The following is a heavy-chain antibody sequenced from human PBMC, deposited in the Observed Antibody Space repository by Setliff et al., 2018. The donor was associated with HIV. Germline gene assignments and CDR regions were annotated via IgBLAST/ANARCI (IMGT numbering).Heavy chain of an antibody. CDR1: GYTFTTYG. CDR3: ARTSAGARGFGLTYFYYMDV. CDR2: IIPLFNTP. Sequence: RASVKVSCKASGYTFTTYGFNWVRQAPGQGLEWMGGIIPLFNTPTYAQNFQGRVTIAADEYTNAAYMELSRLRFEDTAVYYCARTSAGARGFGLTYFYYMDVWGQGTTVTVSS. D-gene: IGHD6-19*01. J-gene: IGHJ6*03. V-gene: IGHV1-69*13.